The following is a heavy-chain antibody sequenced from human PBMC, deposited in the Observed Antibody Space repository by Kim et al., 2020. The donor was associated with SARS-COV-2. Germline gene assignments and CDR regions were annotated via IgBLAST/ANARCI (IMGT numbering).Heavy chain of an antibody. V-gene: IGHV3-21*01. D-gene: IGHD3-16*01. CDR2: ISSNNKNI. J-gene: IGHJ3*01. CDR1: GFSFDSYS. CDR3: ARYGVGSYGGNYRDAFDF. Sequence: GGSLRLSCAAYGFSFDSYSMNSVRQAPGKGLEWVASISSNNKNIHYADSVKGRFIVSRDNVGNSLFLQMNSLKAEDTALYYCARYGVGSYGGNYRDAFDFWGLGAMVTVSS.